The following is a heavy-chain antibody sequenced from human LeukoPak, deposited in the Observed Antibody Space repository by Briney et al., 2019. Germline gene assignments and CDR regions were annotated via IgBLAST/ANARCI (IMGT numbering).Heavy chain of an antibody. Sequence: PGGSLRLSCAASGFTFSIHGMNWVRQAPGKGLEWVASVSSRSTYTHFADSVKGRFTISRDNSKNTLYLQMNSLRAEDTAVYYCAKSQRLVDYWGQGTLVTVSS. V-gene: IGHV3-21*01. J-gene: IGHJ4*02. CDR3: AKSQRLVDY. CDR1: GFTFSIHG. D-gene: IGHD6-25*01. CDR2: VSSRSTYT.